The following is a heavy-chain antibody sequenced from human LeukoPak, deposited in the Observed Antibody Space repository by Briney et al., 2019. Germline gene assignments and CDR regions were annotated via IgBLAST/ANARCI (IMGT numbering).Heavy chain of an antibody. D-gene: IGHD3-3*01. CDR1: GFTFSSYA. V-gene: IGHV3-23*01. CDR2: ISGSGGNI. Sequence: PGGSLRLSCAASGFTFSSYAMSWVRQAPGKGLEWVSGISGSGGNIHYVDSVKGRFTISRDNSKNMLYLQMNSLRAEETAVYYCAKTDRTGALGRFRMRSDAFDIWGQGTMVTVSS. CDR3: AKTDRTGALGRFRMRSDAFDI. J-gene: IGHJ3*02.